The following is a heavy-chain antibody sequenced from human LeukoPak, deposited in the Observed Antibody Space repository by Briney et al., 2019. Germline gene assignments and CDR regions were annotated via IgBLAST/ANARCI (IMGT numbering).Heavy chain of an antibody. V-gene: IGHV3-30-3*01. Sequence: PGGSLRLSCAASGFTFSSYAMHWVRQAPGKGLEWVAVISYDGSNKYYADSVKGRFTISRDNSKNMLYLQMNSLRAEDTAVYYCARDKNPIDYSNYDNWFDPRGQGTLVTVSS. CDR1: GFTFSSYA. J-gene: IGHJ5*02. CDR3: ARDKNPIDYSNYDNWFDP. CDR2: ISYDGSNK. D-gene: IGHD4-11*01.